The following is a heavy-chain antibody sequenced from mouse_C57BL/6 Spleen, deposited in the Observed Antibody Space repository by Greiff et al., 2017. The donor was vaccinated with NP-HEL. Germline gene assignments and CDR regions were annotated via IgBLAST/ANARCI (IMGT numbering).Heavy chain of an antibody. CDR2: IYPGSGST. CDR1: GYTFTSYW. J-gene: IGHJ2*01. V-gene: IGHV1-55*01. D-gene: IGHD2-3*01. CDR3: ARSRVYDGYHYFDY. Sequence: QVQLQQPGAELVKPGASVKMSCKASGYTFTSYWITWVKQRPGQGLEWIGDIYPGSGSTNYNEKFKSKATLTVDTSSSTAYMQLSSLTSEDSAVYYCARSRVYDGYHYFDYWGQGTTLTVSS.